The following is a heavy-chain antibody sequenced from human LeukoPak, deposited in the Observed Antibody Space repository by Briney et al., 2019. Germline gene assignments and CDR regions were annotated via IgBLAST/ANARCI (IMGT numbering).Heavy chain of an antibody. CDR2: ISAYNGNT. Sequence: ASVKVSCKASGYTFTSYGISWVRQAPGQGLEWMGWISAYNGNTNYAQKLQGRVTMTTDTSTSTAYMELRSLRSDDTAVYYCARGPRTPDYGGNRGTYYYYYMDVWGKGTTVTVSS. J-gene: IGHJ6*03. CDR3: ARGPRTPDYGGNRGTYYYYYMDV. CDR1: GYTFTSYG. D-gene: IGHD4-23*01. V-gene: IGHV1-18*01.